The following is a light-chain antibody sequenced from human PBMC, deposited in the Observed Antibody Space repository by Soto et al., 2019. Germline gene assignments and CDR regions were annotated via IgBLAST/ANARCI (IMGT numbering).Light chain of an antibody. V-gene: IGLV2-14*01. J-gene: IGLJ1*01. CDR3: SSYTSSSTRV. CDR2: DVS. CDR1: SSDVGGYKY. Sequence: QSALTQPASVSGSPGQSITISCTGTSSDVGGYKYVSWYQQHPGEAPKLMIYDVSNRPSGVSNRFSGSKSGNTASLTISRLQAEDVAYYYWSSYTSSSTRVFGSGTKLTVL.